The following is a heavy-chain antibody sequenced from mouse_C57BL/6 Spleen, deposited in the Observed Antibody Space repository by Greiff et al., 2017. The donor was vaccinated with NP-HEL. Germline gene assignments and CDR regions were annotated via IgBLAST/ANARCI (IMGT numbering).Heavy chain of an antibody. Sequence: QVQLQQSGAELVMPGASVKLSCKASGYTFTSYWMHWVKQRPGQGLEWIGEIDPSDSYTNYNQKFKGKSTLTVDKSSSTAYMQLSSLTSEDSAVYYCAKGANWSFAYWGQGTLVTVSA. CDR1: GYTFTSYW. J-gene: IGHJ3*01. V-gene: IGHV1-69*01. CDR2: IDPSDSYT. CDR3: AKGANWSFAY. D-gene: IGHD4-1*01.